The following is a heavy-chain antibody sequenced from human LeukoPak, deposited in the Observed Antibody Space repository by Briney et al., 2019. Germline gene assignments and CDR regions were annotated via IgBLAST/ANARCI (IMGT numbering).Heavy chain of an antibody. J-gene: IGHJ4*01. CDR2: IAWNGGNI. D-gene: IGHD6-13*01. CDR3: GKDGQVGAAACYSDH. CDR1: GFSFDDYA. Sequence: PGGSLRLSCVASGFSFDDYAMHWVRQPPGKGLEWVADIAWNGGNIGYADSVKGRFTISRDNAKNTLYLKMDSLRVEDTALYYCGKDGQVGAAACYSDHLGHGTLVTVSS. V-gene: IGHV3-9*01.